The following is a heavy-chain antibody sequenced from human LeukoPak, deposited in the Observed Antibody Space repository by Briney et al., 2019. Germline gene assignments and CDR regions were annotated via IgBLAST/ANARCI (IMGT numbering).Heavy chain of an antibody. CDR3: ARDWTAAAGFYYYYYMDV. Sequence: ASVKVSCTASGYTFTSYGISWVRQAPGQGLEWMGWISAYNGNTNYAQKLQGRVTMTTDTSTSTAYMELRSLRSDDTAVYYCARDWTAAAGFYYYYYMDVWGKGTTVTVSS. CDR2: ISAYNGNT. D-gene: IGHD6-13*01. CDR1: GYTFTSYG. J-gene: IGHJ6*03. V-gene: IGHV1-18*01.